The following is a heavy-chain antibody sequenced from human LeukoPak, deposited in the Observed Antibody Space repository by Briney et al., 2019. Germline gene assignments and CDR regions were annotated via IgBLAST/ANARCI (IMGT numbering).Heavy chain of an antibody. D-gene: IGHD4-17*01. Sequence: GSLRLSCAASGFTFSNYGMSWVRQAPGKGLEWVANIKEDGSEKYYVDSVKGRFTISRDNAKNSLYLQMNSLRAEDTAVYYCARDPTVWGQGTLVTVSS. CDR3: ARDPTV. J-gene: IGHJ4*02. V-gene: IGHV3-7*01. CDR2: IKEDGSEK. CDR1: GFTFSNYG.